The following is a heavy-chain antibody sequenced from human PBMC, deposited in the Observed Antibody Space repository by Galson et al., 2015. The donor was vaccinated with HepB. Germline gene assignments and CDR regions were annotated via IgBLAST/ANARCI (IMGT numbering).Heavy chain of an antibody. V-gene: IGHV3-7*01. CDR2: MKQDGSEK. J-gene: IGHJ3*02. CDR1: GFTFSSYW. Sequence: SLRLSCAASGFTFSSYWMTWVRQAPGKGLEWVANMKQDGSEKYYVDSVKGRFTISRDNAENSLYLQMNSLRDEDTAVYYCARVVITGGRWGAFDIWGQGTMVTVSS. CDR3: ARVVITGGRWGAFDI. D-gene: IGHD2-15*01.